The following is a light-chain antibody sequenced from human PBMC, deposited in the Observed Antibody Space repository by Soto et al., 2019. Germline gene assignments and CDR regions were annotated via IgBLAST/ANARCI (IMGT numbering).Light chain of an antibody. CDR1: QSISTW. V-gene: IGKV1-5*03. J-gene: IGKJ2*01. CDR3: QEYKTYSYT. CDR2: KAS. Sequence: DIQMTQSPSTLSASVGDRVTFTCRASQSISTWLAWYQQKPGRAHKLLIYKASNLDSGVPSRFSGSGSETEFTLTISSLQPDDFATYYCQEYKTYSYTFGQGTKLEIK.